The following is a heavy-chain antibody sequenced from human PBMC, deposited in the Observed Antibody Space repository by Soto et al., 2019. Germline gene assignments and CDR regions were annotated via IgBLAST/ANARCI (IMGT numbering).Heavy chain of an antibody. D-gene: IGHD4-4*01. J-gene: IGHJ4*02. CDR3: ATQGRTTTEFDF. Sequence: ASVKVSCKASGGTFSSYAISWVRQAPGQGLEWMGGIIPIFGTANYAQKFQGRVTITADESTSTAYMELSSLRSEDTAVYYCATQGRTTTEFDFWGQGTLVTVSS. CDR1: GGTFSSYA. CDR2: IIPIFGTA. V-gene: IGHV1-69*13.